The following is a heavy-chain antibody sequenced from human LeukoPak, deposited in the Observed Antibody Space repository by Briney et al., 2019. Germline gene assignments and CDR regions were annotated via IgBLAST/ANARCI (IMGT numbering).Heavy chain of an antibody. J-gene: IGHJ1*01. D-gene: IGHD3-22*01. Sequence: GGSLRLSCAASGFTFSSYGMHWVRQAPGKGLEWVAVISYDGSNKYYADSVKGRFTISRDNSKNTLYLQMNSLRAEDTAVYYCARGNYDSSGYYYVLPFQHWGQGTLVTVSS. CDR3: ARGNYDSSGYYYVLPFQH. CDR1: GFTFSSYG. CDR2: ISYDGSNK. V-gene: IGHV3-30*03.